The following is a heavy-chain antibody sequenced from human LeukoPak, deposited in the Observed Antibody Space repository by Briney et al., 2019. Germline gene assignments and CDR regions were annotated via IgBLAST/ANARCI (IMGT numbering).Heavy chain of an antibody. J-gene: IGHJ5*02. CDR2: IKEDEIEI. CDR1: GFDFNGQT. V-gene: IGHV3-7*01. Sequence: PGGSLRLSCAASGFDFNGQTMSWLRQVPGKGPEWVASIKEDEIEIHYVDAVKGRFTISRDNTKDSLYLQMNSLRVEDTALYYCARGGFRHFDPWGQGTLVTVSS. CDR3: ARGGFRHFDP. D-gene: IGHD3-22*01.